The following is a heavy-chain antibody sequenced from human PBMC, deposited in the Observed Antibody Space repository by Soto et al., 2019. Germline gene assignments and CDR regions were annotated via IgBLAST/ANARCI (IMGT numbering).Heavy chain of an antibody. CDR3: ARARFQVLYGKPYFDS. D-gene: IGHD2-2*02. J-gene: IGHJ4*02. CDR1: GGSISSGDYY. CDR2: IYYSGST. V-gene: IGHV4-30-4*01. Sequence: PSETLSLTCTVSGGSISSGDYYWSWIRQPPGKGLEWIGYIYYSGSTYYNPSLKSRVTISVDTSKNQFSLKLSSVTAADTAVYYCARARFQVLYGKPYFDSWGQGTMVTVSS.